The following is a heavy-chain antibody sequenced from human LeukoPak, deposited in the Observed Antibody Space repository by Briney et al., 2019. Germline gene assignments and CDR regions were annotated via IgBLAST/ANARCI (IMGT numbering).Heavy chain of an antibody. CDR3: ARHGNLVVPANYYYMDV. D-gene: IGHD2-2*01. CDR2: ICYSGST. CDR1: GGSISSYY. V-gene: IGHV4-59*08. Sequence: SETLSLTCTVSGGSISSYYWSWIRQPPGKGLEWIGYICYSGSTNYNPYLKSRVTISVDTSKNQFSLKLSSVSAADTAVYYCARHGNLVVPANYYYMDVWGKGTTVTVSS. J-gene: IGHJ6*03.